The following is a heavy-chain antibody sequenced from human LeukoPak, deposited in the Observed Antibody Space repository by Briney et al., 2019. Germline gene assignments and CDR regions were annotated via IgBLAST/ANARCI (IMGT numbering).Heavy chain of an antibody. Sequence: GGSLRLSCAASGFTFSSYSMNWVSPAPGKGLEWVSSISSSSSYIYYADSVTGRFIISRDNAKNSLYLQMNSLRAEDTAVYYCSRAHVWGSYRSDFDYWGQGTLVTVSS. D-gene: IGHD3-16*02. V-gene: IGHV3-21*01. CDR2: ISSSSSYI. CDR1: GFTFSSYS. CDR3: SRAHVWGSYRSDFDY. J-gene: IGHJ4*02.